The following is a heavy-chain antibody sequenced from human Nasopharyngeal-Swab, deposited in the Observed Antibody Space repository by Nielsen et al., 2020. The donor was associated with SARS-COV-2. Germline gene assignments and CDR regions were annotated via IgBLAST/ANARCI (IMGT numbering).Heavy chain of an antibody. J-gene: IGHJ6*02. Sequence: GESLKISCAASGYSFSRYGMHWVRPAPGKGLEWVAVISHDGRGNFYADSVKGRFTISRDNSTLYLQMSSLRTEDTAVYYCARWNARGAGGNYGMDVWGQGTTVTVSS. CDR2: ISHDGRGN. CDR3: ARWNARGAGGNYGMDV. D-gene: IGHD2-8*01. V-gene: IGHV3-30*03. CDR1: GYSFSRYG.